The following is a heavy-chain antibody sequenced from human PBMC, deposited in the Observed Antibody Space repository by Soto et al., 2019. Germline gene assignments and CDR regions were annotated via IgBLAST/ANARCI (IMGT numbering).Heavy chain of an antibody. CDR3: ARGSSGYISSWYYFDY. J-gene: IGHJ4*02. CDR2: ISGIGGSA. Sequence: GGSLRLSCAASGFTFTDYALSWVRQAPGKGLEWVATISGIGGSAYLADSVKGRLSISRDNSKNTVSLLMNSLRAEDTAVYFCARGSSGYISSWYYFDYWGRGTLATVSS. V-gene: IGHV3-23*01. D-gene: IGHD6-13*01. CDR1: GFTFTDYA.